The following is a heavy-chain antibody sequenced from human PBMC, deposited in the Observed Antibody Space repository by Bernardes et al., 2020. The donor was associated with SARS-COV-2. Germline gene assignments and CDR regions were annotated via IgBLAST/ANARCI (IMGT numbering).Heavy chain of an antibody. D-gene: IGHD6-19*01. J-gene: IGHJ4*02. CDR1: GFTFSDYD. CDR2: IRSKDYGDTI. Sequence: GGSLRLSCRGSGFTFSDYDVNWVRQAPGKGLEWVGFIRSKDYGDTIEYAASVQGRFTISRDDSNSIAYLQMNSLKTEDTAVYYCTRGQWLVRFDYWGQGTLVTVSS. V-gene: IGHV3-49*04. CDR3: TRGQWLVRFDY.